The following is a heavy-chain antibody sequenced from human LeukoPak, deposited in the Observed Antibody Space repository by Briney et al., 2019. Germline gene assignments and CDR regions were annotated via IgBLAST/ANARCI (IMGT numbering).Heavy chain of an antibody. CDR1: GFTFSSYS. D-gene: IGHD2-15*01. CDR3: ARGYCSGGSCYFFAY. V-gene: IGHV3-48*01. Sequence: GGSLRLSCAASGFTFSSYSMNWVRQAPGKGLEWVSYISSSSSTIYYADSVKGRFTISRDNAKNSLYLQMNSLGAEDTAVYYCARGYCSGGSCYFFAYWGQGTLVTVSS. CDR2: ISSSSSTI. J-gene: IGHJ4*02.